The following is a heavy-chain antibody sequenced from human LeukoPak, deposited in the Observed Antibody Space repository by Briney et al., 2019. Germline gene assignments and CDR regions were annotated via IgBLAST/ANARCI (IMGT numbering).Heavy chain of an antibody. D-gene: IGHD5/OR15-5a*01. CDR1: GYTFTNYG. V-gene: IGHV1-18*01. CDR3: ARDCIGCLGFDY. J-gene: IGHJ4*02. Sequence: SSVKVSCKASGYTFTNYGISWVRQAPGQGLEWMGSVSAYADDTNYVQKFRGRITMTTDTSTSTAYVELRSLRSDDTAVYYCARDCIGCLGFDYWGQGTLVTVSS. CDR2: VSAYADDT.